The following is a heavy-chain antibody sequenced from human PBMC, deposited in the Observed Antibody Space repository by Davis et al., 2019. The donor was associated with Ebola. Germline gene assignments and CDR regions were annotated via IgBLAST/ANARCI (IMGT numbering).Heavy chain of an antibody. CDR3: ARDGYGDYRLRWFDP. D-gene: IGHD4-17*01. J-gene: IGHJ5*02. Sequence: ASVKVSCKASGYTFTSYGISWVRQAPGQGLEWMGWISAYNGNTNYAQKLQGRVTMTTDTSTRTAYMELRSLRSDDTAVYYCARDGYGDYRLRWFDPWGQGTLVTVSS. CDR2: ISAYNGNT. CDR1: GYTFTSYG. V-gene: IGHV1-18*01.